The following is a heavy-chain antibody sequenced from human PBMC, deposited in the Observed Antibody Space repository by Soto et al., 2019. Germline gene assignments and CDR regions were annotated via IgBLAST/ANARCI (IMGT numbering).Heavy chain of an antibody. CDR1: GFTFSSYG. J-gene: IGHJ4*02. CDR2: VSNDEKSI. Sequence: QVRLVETGGGVVQPGRSLRLSCGASGFTFSSYGMHWVRQAPGKGLEWVAVVSNDEKSIYYADSVKGRFTITRDNSKSTLYLQMNPLRDQDTAVYYCAKPLISESATGNVFFDSWGQGAMVTVS. CDR3: AKPLISESATGNVFFDS. V-gene: IGHV3-30*18. D-gene: IGHD2-15*01.